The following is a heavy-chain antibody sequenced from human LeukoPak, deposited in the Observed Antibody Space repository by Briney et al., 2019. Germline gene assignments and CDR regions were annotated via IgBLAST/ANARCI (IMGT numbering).Heavy chain of an antibody. Sequence: GSLRLSCAASGFTFSSYSMNWIRQPPGKGLEWIGEINHSGSTNYNPSLKSRVTISVDTSKNQLSLKLSSVTAADTAVYYCARAGRPVCARGYCSGGSRRNGPWYFDLWGRGTLVTVSS. CDR1: GFTFSSYS. D-gene: IGHD2-15*01. CDR2: INHSGST. J-gene: IGHJ2*01. V-gene: IGHV4-34*01. CDR3: ARAGRPVCARGYCSGGSRRNGPWYFDL.